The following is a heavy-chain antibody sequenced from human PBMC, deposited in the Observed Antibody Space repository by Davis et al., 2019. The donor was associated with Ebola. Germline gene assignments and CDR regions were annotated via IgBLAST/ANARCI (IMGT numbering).Heavy chain of an antibody. V-gene: IGHV1-2*04. CDR1: GGTFSSYA. CDR3: ARAPGLIMPSYPFDY. D-gene: IGHD2-2*01. CDR2: INPNSGGT. Sequence: ASVKVSCKASGGTFSSYAISWVRQAPGQGLEWMGRINPNSGGTNYAQKFQGWVTMTRDTSASTAYMELRSLRSDDTAVYYCARAPGLIMPSYPFDYWGQGTLVTVSS. J-gene: IGHJ4*02.